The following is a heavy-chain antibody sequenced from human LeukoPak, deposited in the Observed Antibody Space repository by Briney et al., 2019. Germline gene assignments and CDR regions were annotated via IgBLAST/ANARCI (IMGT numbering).Heavy chain of an antibody. Sequence: TGGSLRLSCAASGLTFSSCGMHWVRQAPGKGLEWVAVAWYDGSNKHFADSVKGRFTISRDNSKNTLYLQMNSLRVEDTAVYYCARGLGYDGFDYWGQGTLVTVSS. J-gene: IGHJ4*02. CDR1: GLTFSSCG. CDR2: AWYDGSNK. D-gene: IGHD5-12*01. V-gene: IGHV3-33*01. CDR3: ARGLGYDGFDY.